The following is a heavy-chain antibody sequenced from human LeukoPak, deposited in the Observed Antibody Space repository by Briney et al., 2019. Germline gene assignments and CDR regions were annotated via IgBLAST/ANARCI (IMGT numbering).Heavy chain of an antibody. D-gene: IGHD3-10*01. CDR1: GFTFSSYW. J-gene: IGHJ4*02. Sequence: GGSLRLSCAASGFTFSSYWMSWVRQAPGKGLEWVANIKQDGSEKYYVDSVKGRFTISRDNAKNSLYLQMNSLRGEDTAVYYCATPLWFGELDYWGQGTLVTVSS. CDR2: IKQDGSEK. CDR3: ATPLWFGELDY. V-gene: IGHV3-7*01.